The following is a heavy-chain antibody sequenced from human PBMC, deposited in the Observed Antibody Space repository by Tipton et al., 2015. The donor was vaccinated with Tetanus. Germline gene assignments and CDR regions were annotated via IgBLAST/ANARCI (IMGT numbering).Heavy chain of an antibody. J-gene: IGHJ4*02. Sequence: TLSLTCTVSGGSISSSYYYWGWIRQPPGKGLEWIGSLDYSGNTYYNSSLMSRVTISVDTSKNQFSLWLNSVTAVDTAVYYCAKSDRVTRTSWYFHDWGQGTLVTVSS. V-gene: IGHV4-39*01. CDR1: GGSISSSYYY. D-gene: IGHD2-2*01. CDR3: AKSDRVTRTSWYFHD. CDR2: LDYSGNT.